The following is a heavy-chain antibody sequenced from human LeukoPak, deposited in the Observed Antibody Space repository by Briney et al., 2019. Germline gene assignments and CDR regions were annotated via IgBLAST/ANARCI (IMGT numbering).Heavy chain of an antibody. V-gene: IGHV4-30-2*01. Sequence: TPSETLSLTCTVSGGSISSGAYYCSWIRQPPGKGLEWVGYIRHTGNTYYNPSLKSRVTISADRSKNQFSLNLSSVTAADTAVYYCMRGGIGYDSDYWGQGTLVIVSS. CDR1: GGSISSGAYY. CDR2: IRHTGNT. J-gene: IGHJ4*02. CDR3: MRGGIGYDSDY. D-gene: IGHD5-12*01.